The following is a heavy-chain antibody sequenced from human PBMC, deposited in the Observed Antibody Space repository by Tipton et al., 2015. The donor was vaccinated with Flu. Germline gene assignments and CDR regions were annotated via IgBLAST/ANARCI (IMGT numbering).Heavy chain of an antibody. J-gene: IGHJ4*02. CDR1: GFSVSTNY. CDR3: ARVVRPWNDFDS. D-gene: IGHD1-1*01. Sequence: SLRLSCVASGFSVSTNYMTWVRQAPGKGLEWVSIIYSGVNTYYADSVKGRFTISRDNSQNIVYLQMNSLRADDTAVYYCARVVRPWNDFDSWGQGTLVTVSS. CDR2: IYSGVNT. V-gene: IGHV3-53*01.